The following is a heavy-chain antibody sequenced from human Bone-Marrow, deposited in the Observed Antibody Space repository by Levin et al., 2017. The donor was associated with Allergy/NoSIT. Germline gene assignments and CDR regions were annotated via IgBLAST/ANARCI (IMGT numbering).Heavy chain of an antibody. CDR3: ARRGSGSYSVPLVWFDP. J-gene: IGHJ5*02. CDR1: GFTFSSYS. D-gene: IGHD1-26*01. Sequence: GESLKISCAASGFTFSSYSLNWVRPAPGRGLEWVSTINGGGDTTYYADSVKGRFTISRDNSKSTLHLQMNGLRVEDTAIYYCARRGSGSYSVPLVWFDPWGQGALVTVSS. CDR2: INGGGDTT. V-gene: IGHV3-23*01.